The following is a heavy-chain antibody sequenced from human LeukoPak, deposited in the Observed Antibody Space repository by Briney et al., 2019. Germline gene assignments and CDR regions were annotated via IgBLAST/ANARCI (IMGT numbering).Heavy chain of an antibody. CDR1: GFTFNTYA. J-gene: IGHJ3*02. V-gene: IGHV3-21*06. Sequence: GSLRLSCAASGFTFNTYALSWVRQAPGKGLEWVSSIGARGTNIYYADSLKGRFTISRDNANNSLSLQMNSLRAEDTAVYYCARQRNGYSKLKDAFDMWGQGTMVTVSS. CDR3: ARQRNGYSKLKDAFDM. D-gene: IGHD5-24*01. CDR2: IGARGTNI.